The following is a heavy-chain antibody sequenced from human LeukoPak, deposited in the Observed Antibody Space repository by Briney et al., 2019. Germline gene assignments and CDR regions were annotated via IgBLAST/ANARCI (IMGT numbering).Heavy chain of an antibody. Sequence: PGGSLRLSCAASGLTFSSSAITWVRQAPGKGLEWVSAITGSGGSTYYADSVKGRFTISRDNSKNTLYLQMNSLRAEDTAVYYCAKVATGNYYEYWCQGTLVTVSS. D-gene: IGHD3-22*01. V-gene: IGHV3-23*01. CDR3: AKVATGNYYEY. CDR1: GLTFSSSA. CDR2: ITGSGGST. J-gene: IGHJ4*02.